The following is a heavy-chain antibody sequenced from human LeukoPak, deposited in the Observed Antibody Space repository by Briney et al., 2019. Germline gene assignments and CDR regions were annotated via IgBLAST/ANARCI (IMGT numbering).Heavy chain of an antibody. D-gene: IGHD5-18*01. CDR2: IYYSGST. V-gene: IGHV4-31*03. CDR3: AGAQGSYGYLPNFDY. CDR1: GGSISSGGYY. J-gene: IGHJ4*02. Sequence: SQTLSLTCTVSGGSISSGGYYWSWIRQHPGKGLEWIGYIYYSGSTYYNPSLKSRVTISVDTSKNQFSLKLSSVTAADTAVYYCAGAQGSYGYLPNFDYWGQGTLVTVSS.